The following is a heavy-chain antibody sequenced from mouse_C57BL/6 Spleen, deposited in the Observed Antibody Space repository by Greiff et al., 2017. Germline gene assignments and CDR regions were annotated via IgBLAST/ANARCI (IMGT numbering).Heavy chain of an antibody. CDR1: GFTFSSYG. CDR2: ISSGGSYT. CDR3: ASFYDYYLDY. V-gene: IGHV5-6*01. D-gene: IGHD2-4*01. Sequence: VQLKESGGDLVKPGGSLKLSCAASGFTFSSYGMSWVRQTPDKRLEWVATISSGGSYTYYPDSVKGRFTISRDNAKNTLYLQMSSLKSEDTAMYYCASFYDYYLDYWGQGTTLTVSS. J-gene: IGHJ2*01.